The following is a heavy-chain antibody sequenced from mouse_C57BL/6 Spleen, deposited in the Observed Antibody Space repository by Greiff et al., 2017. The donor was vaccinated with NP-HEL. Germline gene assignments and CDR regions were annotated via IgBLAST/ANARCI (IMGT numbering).Heavy chain of an antibody. CDR3: ARSYSNYDGFAY. D-gene: IGHD2-5*01. Sequence: DVHLVESGGGLVKPGGSLKLSCAASGFTFSSYAMSWVRQTPEKRLEWVATISDGGSYTYYPDNVKGRFTISRDNAKNNLYLQMSHLKSEDTAMYYCARSYSNYDGFAYWGQGTLVTVSA. CDR2: ISDGGSYT. J-gene: IGHJ3*01. CDR1: GFTFSSYA. V-gene: IGHV5-4*01.